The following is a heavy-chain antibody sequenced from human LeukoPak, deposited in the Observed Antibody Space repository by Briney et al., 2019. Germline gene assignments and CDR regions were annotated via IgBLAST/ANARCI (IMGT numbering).Heavy chain of an antibody. CDR1: GGSISSGGYY. Sequence: SETLSLTCTVSGGSISSGGYYWSWIRQHAGKGLEWIGYIYYSGSTYYNPSLKSRVTISVDTSKNQFSLKLSSVTAADTAVYYCAREPVATAPFDYWGQGTLVTVSS. V-gene: IGHV4-31*03. J-gene: IGHJ4*02. D-gene: IGHD5-18*01. CDR3: AREPVATAPFDY. CDR2: IYYSGST.